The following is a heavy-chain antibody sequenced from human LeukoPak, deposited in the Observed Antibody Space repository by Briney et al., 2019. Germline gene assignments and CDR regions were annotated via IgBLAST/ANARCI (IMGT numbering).Heavy chain of an antibody. CDR3: ARDLTPNYDILAGTLDY. CDR1: GFTFSTHD. Sequence: GSLRLSCAASGFTFSTHDLNWVRQAPGKGLEWVSFISSRSSTIYYADSVKGRFTISRDNSKNTLYLQMNSLRAEDTAVYYCARDLTPNYDILAGTLDYWGQGTLVTVSS. CDR2: ISSRSSTI. V-gene: IGHV3-48*01. D-gene: IGHD3-9*01. J-gene: IGHJ4*02.